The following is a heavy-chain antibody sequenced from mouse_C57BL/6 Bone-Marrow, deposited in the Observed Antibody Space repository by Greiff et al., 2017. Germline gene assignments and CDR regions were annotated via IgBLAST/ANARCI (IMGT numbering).Heavy chain of an antibody. CDR1: GFNIKDDY. CDR2: IDPENGDT. J-gene: IGHJ2*01. Sequence: EVQLQQSGAELVRPGASVKLSCTASGFNIKDDYMHWVKQRPEQGLEWIGWIDPENGDTEYASKFQGKATITADTSSNTAYLQLSSLTSEDTAVYYCTTPTVVDPLFDYWGQGTTRTVSS. D-gene: IGHD1-1*01. V-gene: IGHV14-4*01. CDR3: TTPTVVDPLFDY.